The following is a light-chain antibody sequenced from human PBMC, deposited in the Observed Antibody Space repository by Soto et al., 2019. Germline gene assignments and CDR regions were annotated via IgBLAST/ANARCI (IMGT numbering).Light chain of an antibody. CDR3: AAWDDSLNGHVV. V-gene: IGLV1-36*01. CDR2: YDD. CDR1: SSNIGNNA. J-gene: IGLJ2*01. Sequence: QSVLTQPPSVSEAPRQRVTISCSGSSSNIGNNAVNWYQQLPGKAPKLLIYYDDLLPSWVSDRFSGSKSGTSASLAISGLQSEDEADYYCAAWDDSLNGHVVFGGGTKLTVL.